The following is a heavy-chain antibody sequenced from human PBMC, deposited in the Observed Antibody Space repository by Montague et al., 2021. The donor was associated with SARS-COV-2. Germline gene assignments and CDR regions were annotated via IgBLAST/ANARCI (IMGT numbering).Heavy chain of an antibody. CDR3: AHRRGLLLSDAFDI. Sequence: PALVKPTQTLTLTCTFSGFSLSTSGVGVGWIRQPPGKALEWLALIYWDGDKRYSPSLKSRLTTTKDTSKNQVVLTMTNMDPVDTATYYCAHRRGLLLSDAFDIWGQGTMVTVSS. CDR1: GFSLSTSGVG. D-gene: IGHD1-26*01. J-gene: IGHJ3*02. V-gene: IGHV2-5*02. CDR2: IYWDGDK.